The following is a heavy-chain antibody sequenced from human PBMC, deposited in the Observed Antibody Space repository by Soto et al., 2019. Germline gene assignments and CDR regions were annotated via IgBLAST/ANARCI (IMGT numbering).Heavy chain of an antibody. CDR3: ARVKAHTGGAGEPLDH. J-gene: IGHJ4*02. Sequence: GGSLRLSCAAAGFTFGNHWLNWVRQAPGKGLLSVSQIKGYWGSTNYADSVRGRFTISKDSSRNTLYLQMSDLRVEDTGVYYCARVKAHTGGAGEPLDHWGQGTLVTVSS. D-gene: IGHD2-21*01. V-gene: IGHV3-74*01. CDR2: IKGYWGST. CDR1: GFTFGNHW.